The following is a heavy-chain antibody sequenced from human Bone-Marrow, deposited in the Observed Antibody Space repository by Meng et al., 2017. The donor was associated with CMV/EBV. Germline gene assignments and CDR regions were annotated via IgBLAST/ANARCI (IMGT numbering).Heavy chain of an antibody. J-gene: IGHJ6*02. CDR2: ISSSSSYI. CDR3: ARDETGYCSSTSCHTPDYYYYYGMDV. D-gene: IGHD2-2*01. V-gene: IGHV3-21*01. Sequence: GESLKISCAASGFTFSSYSMNWVRQAPGKGLEWVSSISSSSSYIYYADSVKGLFTISRDNAKNSLYLQMNSLRAEDTAVYYCARDETGYCSSTSCHTPDYYYYYGMDVWGQGTTVTVSS. CDR1: GFTFSSYS.